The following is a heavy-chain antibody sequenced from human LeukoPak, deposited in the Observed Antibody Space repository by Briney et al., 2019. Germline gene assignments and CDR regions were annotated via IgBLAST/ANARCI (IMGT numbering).Heavy chain of an antibody. CDR3: ARDAQTYYYDTSGYYFEY. D-gene: IGHD3-22*01. CDR1: GYSISNSYY. Sequence: SETLSLTCAVSGYSISNSYYWGWIRQPPGKGLEWIGSIYHTGGTYYNPSLKSRVTISIDTSKNQFSLNLSSVTAADTAVYYCARDAQTYYYDTSGYYFEYWGQGTPVTVSS. V-gene: IGHV4-38-2*02. CDR2: IYHTGGT. J-gene: IGHJ4*02.